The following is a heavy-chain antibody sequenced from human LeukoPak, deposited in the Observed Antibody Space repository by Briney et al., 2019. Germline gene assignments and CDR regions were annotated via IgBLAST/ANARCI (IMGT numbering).Heavy chain of an antibody. Sequence: SETLSLTCAVYGGSFSGYYWSWLRQPPGKGLEWIGYIYYSGSTYYNPSLKSRVTISVDTSKNQFSLKLSSVTAADTAVYYCARDLHSGSYPVTGAFDIWGQGTMVTVSS. CDR2: IYYSGST. CDR3: ARDLHSGSYPVTGAFDI. D-gene: IGHD1-26*01. J-gene: IGHJ3*02. V-gene: IGHV4-30-4*08. CDR1: GGSFSGYY.